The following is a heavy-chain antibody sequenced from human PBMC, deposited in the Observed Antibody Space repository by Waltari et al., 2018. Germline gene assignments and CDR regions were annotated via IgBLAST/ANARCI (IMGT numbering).Heavy chain of an antibody. D-gene: IGHD1-1*01. Sequence: EVQMVESGGGLIQPGGALRLSCAVSGFTASSNYTSWVCEEPGKGVEWGSGVYGVVKTDYTVSVKGRCTISRDNSKNTLYRKINSRRGEDTAVYYCARSPSRGGIDYYYGFDVWGQGTTVTVSS. CDR3: ARSPSRGGIDYYYGFDV. CDR1: GFTASSNY. V-gene: IGHV3-53*01. J-gene: IGHJ6*02. CDR2: VYGVVKT.